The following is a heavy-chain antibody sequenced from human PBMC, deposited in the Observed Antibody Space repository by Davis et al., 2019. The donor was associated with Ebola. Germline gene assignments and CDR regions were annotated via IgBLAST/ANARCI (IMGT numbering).Heavy chain of an antibody. J-gene: IGHJ4*02. V-gene: IGHV2-5*02. CDR1: GFSLSTSGVG. CDR2: IYWDDDK. CDR3: ARMADTTVTSRGFDY. Sequence: SGPTLVKPTQTLTLTCTFSGFSLSTSGVGVGWIRQPPGKALEWLALIYWDDDKRYSSSLRSRLTITKDTSKNQVVLTMTNMDPVDTATYYCARMADTTVTSRGFDYWGQGTLVTVSS. D-gene: IGHD4-17*01.